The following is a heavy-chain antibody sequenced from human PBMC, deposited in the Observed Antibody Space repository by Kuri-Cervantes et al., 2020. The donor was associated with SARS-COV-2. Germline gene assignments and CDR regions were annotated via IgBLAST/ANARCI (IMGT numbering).Heavy chain of an antibody. CDR3: GFKAGGMDV. J-gene: IGHJ6*02. V-gene: IGHV4-39*07. CDR1: GGSISSSSYY. Sequence: ESLKISCTVSGGSISSSSYYWGWIRQPPGKGLEWIGSIYYSGSTYYNPSLKSRVTISVDTSKNQFSLKLSSVTAADTAVYYCGFKAGGMDVWGQGTTVTVSS. D-gene: IGHD6-19*01. CDR2: IYYSGST.